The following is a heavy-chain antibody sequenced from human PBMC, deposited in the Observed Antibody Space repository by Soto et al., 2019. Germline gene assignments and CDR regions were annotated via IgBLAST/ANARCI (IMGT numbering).Heavy chain of an antibody. Sequence: SETLSLTCIVSDGSITSTSYYWGWIRQSPGKGLQWIGSIYYSGSTYYNPSLKSRVTISIDTSKNQFSLRLSSVTAADTAVYYCARGRTRGSYYMGYYYYGMDVWGQGTTVTVSS. D-gene: IGHD1-26*01. CDR3: ARGRTRGSYYMGYYYYGMDV. CDR1: DGSITSTSYY. V-gene: IGHV4-39*07. CDR2: IYYSGST. J-gene: IGHJ6*02.